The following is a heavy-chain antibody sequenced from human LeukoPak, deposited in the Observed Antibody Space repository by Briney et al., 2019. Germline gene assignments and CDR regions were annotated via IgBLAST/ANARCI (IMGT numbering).Heavy chain of an antibody. V-gene: IGHV1-69*05. CDR3: ARAQLELRLYYYYYYMDV. Sequence: SVKVSCKASGGTFISYAILWVRQAPGHGLEWMGGIIPIFGTANYAQKFQGRVTITTGESTSTAYMELSSLRSEDTAVYYCARAQLELRLYYYYYYMDVWGKGTTVTVSS. J-gene: IGHJ6*03. CDR2: IIPIFGTA. CDR1: GGTFISYA. D-gene: IGHD1-7*01.